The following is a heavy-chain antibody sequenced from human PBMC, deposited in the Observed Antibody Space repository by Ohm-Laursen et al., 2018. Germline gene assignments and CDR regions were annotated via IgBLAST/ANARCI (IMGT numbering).Heavy chain of an antibody. V-gene: IGHV3-30*18. J-gene: IGHJ4*02. CDR1: GFIFSSYG. Sequence: SLRLSCAATGFIFSSYGMHWVRQAPGKGLEWVAVISYDGSNKYYADSVKGRFTISRDNSKNTLYLQMNSLRAEDTAVYYCAKDRGSSGWFDYWGQGTLVTVSS. CDR3: AKDRGSSGWFDY. CDR2: ISYDGSNK. D-gene: IGHD6-19*01.